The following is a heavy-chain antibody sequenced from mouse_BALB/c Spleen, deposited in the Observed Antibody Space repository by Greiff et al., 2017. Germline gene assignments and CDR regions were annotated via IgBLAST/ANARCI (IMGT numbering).Heavy chain of an antibody. Sequence: EVKLVESGPELVKPGASVKMSCKASGYTFTSYVMHWVKQKPGQGLEWIGYINPYNDGTKYNEKFKGKATLTSDKSSSTAYMELSSLTSEDSAVYYCARDHYGSSSWFAYWGQGTLVTVSA. CDR3: ARDHYGSSSWFAY. D-gene: IGHD1-1*01. CDR2: INPYNDGT. J-gene: IGHJ3*01. CDR1: GYTFTSYV. V-gene: IGHV1-14*01.